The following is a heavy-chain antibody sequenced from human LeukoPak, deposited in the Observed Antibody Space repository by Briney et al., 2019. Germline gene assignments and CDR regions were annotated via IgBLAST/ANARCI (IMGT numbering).Heavy chain of an antibody. CDR3: ARALAVAGLDY. CDR1: GFTFSSYT. CDR2: ISSSSSYI. D-gene: IGHD6-19*01. V-gene: IGHV3-21*01. J-gene: IGHJ4*02. Sequence: GGSLRLSCAASGFTFSSYTMNWVRQAPGKGLEWVSSISSSSSYIYYADSVKGRFTISRDNAKNSLYLQMNSLRAEDTAVYYCARALAVAGLDYWGQGTLVTVSS.